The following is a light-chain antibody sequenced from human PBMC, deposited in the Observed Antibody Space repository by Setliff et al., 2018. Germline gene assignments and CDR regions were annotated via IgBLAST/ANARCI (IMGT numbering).Light chain of an antibody. J-gene: IGLJ1*01. V-gene: IGLV2-11*01. Sequence: QSALTQPRSVSGSPGQSVTISCTGTSSDVGRYNFVSWYQQHPGKAPKLIIYDVTKRPSGVPDRFSGSKSGNPASLTISGLQAEDEADYSCCSYADTYISVFGTGTKVTVL. CDR3: CSYADTYISV. CDR2: DVT. CDR1: SSDVGRYNF.